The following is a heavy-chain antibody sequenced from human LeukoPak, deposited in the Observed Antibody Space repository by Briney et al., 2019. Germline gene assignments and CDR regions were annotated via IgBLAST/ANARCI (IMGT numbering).Heavy chain of an antibody. CDR2: INHSGST. Sequence: SETLSLTCAVYGGSFSGYYWSWVRQPPGKGLEWIGEINHSGSTNYNPSLKSRVTISVDTSKNQLSLKLSSVTAADTAVYYCASPAVAGTGPYFDYWGQGTLVTVSS. J-gene: IGHJ4*02. V-gene: IGHV4-34*01. CDR3: ASPAVAGTGPYFDY. D-gene: IGHD6-19*01. CDR1: GGSFSGYY.